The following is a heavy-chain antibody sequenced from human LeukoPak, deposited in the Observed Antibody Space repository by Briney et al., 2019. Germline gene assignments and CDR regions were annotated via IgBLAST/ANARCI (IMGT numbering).Heavy chain of an antibody. CDR2: INHSGST. J-gene: IGHJ5*02. V-gene: IGHV4-34*01. CDR3: ARGVRYYGSGSYYTLWFDP. Sequence: PSETLSLTCAVYGGSFSGYYWSWIRQPPGKGLEWIGEINHSGSTNYNPSLKSRVTISVDTSKNQFSLKLSSVTAADTAVYYCARGVRYYGSGSYYTLWFDPWGQGTLVTVSS. CDR1: GGSFSGYY. D-gene: IGHD3-10*01.